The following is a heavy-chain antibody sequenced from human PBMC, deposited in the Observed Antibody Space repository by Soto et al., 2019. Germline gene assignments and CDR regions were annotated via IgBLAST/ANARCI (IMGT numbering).Heavy chain of an antibody. CDR3: AKHLHYYYYYMDV. V-gene: IGHV3-23*01. CDR2: ISGSGGST. J-gene: IGHJ6*03. Sequence: GGSLRLSCAASGFTFSSYSMSWVRQAPGKGLEWVSAISGSGGSTYYADSVKGRFTISRDNSKNTLYLQMNSLRAEDTAVYYCAKHLHYYYYYMDVWGKGTTVTVSS. CDR1: GFTFSSYS.